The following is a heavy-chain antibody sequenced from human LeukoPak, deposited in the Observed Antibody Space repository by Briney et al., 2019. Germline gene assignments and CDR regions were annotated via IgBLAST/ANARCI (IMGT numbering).Heavy chain of an antibody. Sequence: SETLSLTCAVYGGSFSVYYWSWIRQPPGKGLEWIGEINHSGSTNYNPSLKSRVTVSVDTSKNQFSLKLSSVTAADTAVYYCARQTRYYYGSGSQYYFDYWGQGTLVTVSS. CDR2: INHSGST. CDR1: GGSFSVYY. J-gene: IGHJ4*02. V-gene: IGHV4-34*01. CDR3: ARQTRYYYGSGSQYYFDY. D-gene: IGHD3-10*01.